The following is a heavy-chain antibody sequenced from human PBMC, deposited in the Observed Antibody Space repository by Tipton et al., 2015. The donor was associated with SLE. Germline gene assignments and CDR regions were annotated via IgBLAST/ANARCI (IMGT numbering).Heavy chain of an antibody. CDR2: IYNGGHT. J-gene: IGHJ4*02. Sequence: GSLRLSCAASGFTVSSNYMNWVRQAPGKGLEWVSVIYNGGHTYYADSVKGRFTISRDNSKNTLYLQMNSLRTEDTAVYYCAKDGPDCTSTSCGYWGQGTLVTVSS. D-gene: IGHD2-2*01. V-gene: IGHV3-66*02. CDR1: GFTVSSNY. CDR3: AKDGPDCTSTSCGY.